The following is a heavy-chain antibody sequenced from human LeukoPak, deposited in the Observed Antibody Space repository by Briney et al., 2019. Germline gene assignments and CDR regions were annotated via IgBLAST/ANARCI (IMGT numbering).Heavy chain of an antibody. CDR1: GGSISSYY. CDR2: IYYSGST. J-gene: IGHJ4*02. CDR3: AMRRWLQFCMAYFDY. Sequence: SETLSLTCTVSGGSISSYYWSWIRQPPGKGLEWIGYIYYSGSTNYNPSLKSRVTISVDTSKNQFSLKLSSVTAADTAVYYCAMRRWLQFCMAYFDYWGQGTLVTVSS. V-gene: IGHV4-59*12. D-gene: IGHD5-24*01.